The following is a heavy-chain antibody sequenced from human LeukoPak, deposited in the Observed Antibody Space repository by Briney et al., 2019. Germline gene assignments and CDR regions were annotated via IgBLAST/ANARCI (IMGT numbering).Heavy chain of an antibody. CDR3: ARTPHHCSGGSCYYYYMDV. CDR2: INHSGST. V-gene: IGHV4-34*01. CDR1: GGSFRGYY. Sequence: SETLSLTCAVYGGSFRGYYWSWIRQPPGKGLEWIGEINHSGSTNYNPSLKSRVTISVDTSKNQFSLKLSSVTAADTAVYYCARTPHHCSGGSCYYYYMDVWGKGTTVTVSS. J-gene: IGHJ6*03. D-gene: IGHD2-15*01.